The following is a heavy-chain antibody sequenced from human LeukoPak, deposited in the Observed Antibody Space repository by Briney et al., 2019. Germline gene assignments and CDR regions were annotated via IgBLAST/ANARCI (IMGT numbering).Heavy chain of an antibody. Sequence: GASVKVSCKASGYTFTGYYMHWVRQAPGQGLEWMGWINAYNGNTNYAQNLQGRVTMTTDTSTSTAYMELRSLRSDDTAVYYCARRQGTTLNFDYWGQGTLVTVSS. V-gene: IGHV1-18*04. CDR2: INAYNGNT. CDR1: GYTFTGYY. J-gene: IGHJ4*02. D-gene: IGHD1-1*01. CDR3: ARRQGTTLNFDY.